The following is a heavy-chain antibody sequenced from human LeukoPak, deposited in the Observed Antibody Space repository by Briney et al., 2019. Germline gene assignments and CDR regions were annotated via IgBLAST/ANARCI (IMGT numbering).Heavy chain of an antibody. J-gene: IGHJ5*02. D-gene: IGHD5-12*01. CDR2: ISGSGGST. V-gene: IGHV3-23*01. CDR1: GFTFSSYA. Sequence: PGGSLRLSCAASGFTFSSYAMSWVRQAPGKGLEWVSAISGSGGSTYYADSVKGRFTISRDNAKNSLYLQMNSLRAEDTAVYYCASVKGGYDSHPNWFDPWGQGTLVTVSS. CDR3: ASVKGGYDSHPNWFDP.